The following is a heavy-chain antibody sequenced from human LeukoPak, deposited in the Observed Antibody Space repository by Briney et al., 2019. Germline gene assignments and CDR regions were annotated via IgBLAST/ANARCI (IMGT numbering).Heavy chain of an antibody. CDR3: ARPPSRGYSSSFEY. Sequence: GESLKISCKGSGYSFPTYWIAWVRPLPGKGPEWMGIIYPDESNIRYSPSFQGQVNISADKSISTAYLQWSSLKASDTAMYYCARPPSRGYSSSFEYWGQGTLVTVSS. D-gene: IGHD2-2*03. CDR2: IYPDESNI. CDR1: GYSFPTYW. J-gene: IGHJ4*02. V-gene: IGHV5-51*01.